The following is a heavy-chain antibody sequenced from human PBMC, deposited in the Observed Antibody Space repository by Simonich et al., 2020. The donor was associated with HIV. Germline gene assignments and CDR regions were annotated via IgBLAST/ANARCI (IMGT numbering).Heavy chain of an antibody. V-gene: IGHV1-2*06. J-gene: IGHJ4*02. CDR3: ARDPSNSGWYYFDY. CDR2: INPDSGGT. Sequence: QVQLVQSGAEVKKPGASVKVSCKDSGYTFTGYSMHWVRQPPGQGLEWRGRINPDSGGTNNEQKFQGRVTMTRDTSNSTTYMELSRLRSDDTAVYYCARDPSNSGWYYFDYWGQGTLVTVSS. CDR1: GYTFTGYS. D-gene: IGHD6-19*01.